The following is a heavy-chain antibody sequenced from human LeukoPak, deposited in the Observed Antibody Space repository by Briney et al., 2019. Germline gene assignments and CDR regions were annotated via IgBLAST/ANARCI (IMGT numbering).Heavy chain of an antibody. D-gene: IGHD6-19*01. J-gene: IGHJ6*02. Sequence: QPGGSLRLSCAASGFTFSSYSMNWVRQAPGKGLEWVSYISSSSSTIYYADSVKGRFTISRDNAKNSLYLQMNSLRAEDTAAYYCARETIAVADRMDVWGQGTTVTVSS. CDR1: GFTFSSYS. V-gene: IGHV3-48*04. CDR3: ARETIAVADRMDV. CDR2: ISSSSSTI.